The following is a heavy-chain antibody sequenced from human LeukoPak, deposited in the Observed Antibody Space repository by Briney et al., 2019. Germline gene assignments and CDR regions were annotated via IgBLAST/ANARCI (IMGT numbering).Heavy chain of an antibody. J-gene: IGHJ5*02. CDR3: ARRRVAVAGFDP. CDR1: GYTFTGYY. CDR2: INPNSGGT. Sequence: ASVKVSCKASGYTFTGYYMHWVLQAPGQGLEWMGWINPNSGGTNYAQKFQGRVTMTRHTSISTAYMELSRLRSDDTAVYYCARRRVAVAGFDPWGQGTLVTVSS. V-gene: IGHV1-2*02. D-gene: IGHD6-19*01.